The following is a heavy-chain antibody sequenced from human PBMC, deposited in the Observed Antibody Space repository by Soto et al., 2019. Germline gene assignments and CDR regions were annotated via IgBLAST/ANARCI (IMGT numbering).Heavy chain of an antibody. Sequence: EVQLLESGGGLVQPGGSLRLSCAASGFTFSSYAMSWVRQAPGKGLEWVSAISGSGGSTYYADSVKGRFTISRDNSKNTLYLQMNSLRAEDTAVYXCAXXKSIAXRPDYWGQGTLVTVSS. J-gene: IGHJ4*02. CDR1: GFTFSSYA. CDR3: AXXKSIAXRPDY. V-gene: IGHV3-23*01. D-gene: IGHD6-6*01. CDR2: ISGSGGST.